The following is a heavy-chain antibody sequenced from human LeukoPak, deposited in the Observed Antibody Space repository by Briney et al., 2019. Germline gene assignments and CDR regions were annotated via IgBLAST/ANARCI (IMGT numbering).Heavy chain of an antibody. CDR2: ISSSSSYI. CDR1: GFTFSSYS. J-gene: IGHJ4*02. V-gene: IGHV3-21*01. Sequence: GGSLRLSCAASGFTFSSYSMNWVRQAPGKGLEWVSSISSSSSYIYYADSVKGRFTISRDNAKNSLYLQMNSLRAEDTAVYYCARDSSGWHKFDYWGQRTLVTVSS. D-gene: IGHD6-19*01. CDR3: ARDSSGWHKFDY.